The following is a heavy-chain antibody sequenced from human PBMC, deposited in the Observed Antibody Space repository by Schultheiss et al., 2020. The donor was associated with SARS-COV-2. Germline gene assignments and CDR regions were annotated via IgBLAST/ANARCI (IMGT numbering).Heavy chain of an antibody. J-gene: IGHJ3*02. D-gene: IGHD4-17*01. Sequence: GSLRLSCAASGFSFSNYWMHWVRQAPGKGLVWVSRINAGGTDPYYADSVKGRFTISRDNAKNTLYLQMNGLRAEDTAMYYCSRNFDYGDNDAFDIWGQGTMVTVSS. CDR2: INAGGTDP. CDR1: GFSFSNYW. CDR3: SRNFDYGDNDAFDI. V-gene: IGHV3-74*01.